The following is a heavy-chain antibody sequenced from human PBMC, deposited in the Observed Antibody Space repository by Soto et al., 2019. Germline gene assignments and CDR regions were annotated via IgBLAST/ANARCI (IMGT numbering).Heavy chain of an antibody. D-gene: IGHD1-26*01. CDR1: GGSINSGGYY. J-gene: IGHJ3*02. CDR2: IYYSGSI. V-gene: IGHV4-31*03. Sequence: QVQLQESGPGLVKPSETLSLTCTVSGGSINSGGYYWTWIRQHPGKGLEWIGYIYYSGSIYYNPSLRTRLATPXXXSXXQFSLKLSSMTAADTAVYYCARVKRGPKLPGAFDIWGQGTMVTVSS. CDR3: ARVKRGPKLPGAFDI.